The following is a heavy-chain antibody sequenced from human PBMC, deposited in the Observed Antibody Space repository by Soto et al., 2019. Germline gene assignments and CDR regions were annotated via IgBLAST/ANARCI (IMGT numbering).Heavy chain of an antibody. J-gene: IGHJ6*01. Sequence: SVKVSFKASGCSFSSYAISWVRQAPGQGLEWMGGIIPIVGTGNYAQNFQGRVTITADESTSTAYTELSSLRSEDTAMYYCARDRRAAGRPGMEGLGQGTTGIV. CDR1: GCSFSSYA. D-gene: IGHD6-13*01. V-gene: IGHV1-69*13. CDR3: ARDRRAAGRPGMEG. CDR2: IIPIVGTG.